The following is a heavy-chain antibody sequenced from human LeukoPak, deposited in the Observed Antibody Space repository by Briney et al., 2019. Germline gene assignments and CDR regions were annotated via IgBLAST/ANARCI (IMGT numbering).Heavy chain of an antibody. Sequence: PSETLSLTCTVSGGSISSSSYYWGWIRQPPGQGLEWIGSIYYSGSTYYNPSLKSRVTIYVDTSKNQFSLKLSSVTAADTAVYYCARVPVVVAATLFDYWGQGTLVTGSS. V-gene: IGHV4-39*01. J-gene: IGHJ4*02. D-gene: IGHD2-15*01. CDR2: IYYSGST. CDR3: ARVPVVVAATLFDY. CDR1: GGSISSSSYY.